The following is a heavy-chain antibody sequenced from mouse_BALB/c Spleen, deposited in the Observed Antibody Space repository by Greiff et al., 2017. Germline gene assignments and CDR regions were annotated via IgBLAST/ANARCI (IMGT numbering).Heavy chain of an antibody. Sequence: QVQLQQSGAELVRPGASVTLSCKASGYTFTDYEMHWVKQTPVHSLEWIGAIDPETGGTAYNQKFKGKATLTADKSSSTAYMELRSLTSEDSAVYYCTRTGFFAYWGQGTLVTVSA. CDR2: IDPETGGT. CDR1: GYTFTDYE. V-gene: IGHV1-15*01. J-gene: IGHJ3*01. CDR3: TRTGFFAY. D-gene: IGHD4-1*01.